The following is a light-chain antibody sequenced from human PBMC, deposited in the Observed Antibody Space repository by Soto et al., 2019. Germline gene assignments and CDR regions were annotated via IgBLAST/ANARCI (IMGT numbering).Light chain of an antibody. V-gene: IGKV1-39*01. J-gene: IGKJ5*01. CDR3: QQSLSSPQIT. CDR1: QSISDY. CDR2: AAS. Sequence: DIRLAHSPSSLSASVGDRVTIPCRASQSISDYLHWYQQKPGKAPKLLIYAASSLQSGVPSRFSGSGSGTDFTLTISSLQPEDFATYYCQQSLSSPQITFGQGTRLEIK.